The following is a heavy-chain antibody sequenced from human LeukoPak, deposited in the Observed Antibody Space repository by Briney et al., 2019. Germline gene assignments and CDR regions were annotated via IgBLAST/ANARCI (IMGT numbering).Heavy chain of an antibody. CDR1: GGSISSSSYY. D-gene: IGHD2-2*01. J-gene: IGHJ3*02. V-gene: IGHV4-39*01. Sequence: SETLSLTCTVSGGSISSSSYYWGWIRQPPGKGLEWIGSIYYSGSTYYNPSLKSRVTISVDTSKNQFSLKLSSVTAADTAVYYCARARYANAWYAFDIWGQETMVTVSS. CDR3: ARARYANAWYAFDI. CDR2: IYYSGST.